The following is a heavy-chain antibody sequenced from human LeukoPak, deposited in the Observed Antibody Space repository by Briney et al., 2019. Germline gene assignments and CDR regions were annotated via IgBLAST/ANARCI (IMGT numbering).Heavy chain of an antibody. CDR2: ISGSGGST. V-gene: IGHV3-23*01. CDR3: AKDKVRIVVVPAASDY. J-gene: IGHJ4*02. D-gene: IGHD2-2*01. CDR1: GFTVSSNY. Sequence: TGGSLRLSCAASGFTVSSNYMSWVRQAPGKGLEWVSAISGSGGSTYYADSVKGRFTISRDNSKNTLYLQMNSLRAEDTAVYYCAKDKVRIVVVPAASDYWGQGTLVTVSS.